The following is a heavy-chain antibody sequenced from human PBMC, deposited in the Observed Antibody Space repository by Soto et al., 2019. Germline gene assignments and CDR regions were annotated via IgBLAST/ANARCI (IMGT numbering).Heavy chain of an antibody. V-gene: IGHV3-48*01. Sequence: PGGSLRLSCAASGFTFSSYSMNWVRQAPGKGLEWVSYISSSSSTIYYADSVKGRFTISRDNAKNTLYLQMNSLRAEDTAVYYCARVPSSSGRAHFDYWGQGTLVTSPQ. CDR1: GFTFSSYS. J-gene: IGHJ4*02. D-gene: IGHD2-15*01. CDR2: ISSSSSTI. CDR3: ARVPSSSGRAHFDY.